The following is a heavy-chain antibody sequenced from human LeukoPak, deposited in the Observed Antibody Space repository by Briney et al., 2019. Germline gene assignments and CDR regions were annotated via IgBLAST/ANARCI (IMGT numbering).Heavy chain of an antibody. V-gene: IGHV3-48*01. J-gene: IGHJ4*02. Sequence: PGGSLRLSCAASGFTFSSYSMNWVRQAPGKGLEWISYISSSSSTIYYADSVKGRFTISRDNAKNSLYLQMNSLRAEDTAVYCCARSGGSYVRYWGQGTLVTVSS. CDR2: ISSSSSTI. CDR1: GFTFSSYS. CDR3: ARSGGSYVRY. D-gene: IGHD1-26*01.